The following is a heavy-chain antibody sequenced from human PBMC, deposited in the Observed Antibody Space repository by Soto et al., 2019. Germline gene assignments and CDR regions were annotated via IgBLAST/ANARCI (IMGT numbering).Heavy chain of an antibody. CDR3: AKDQGTATAGNHYGMDV. CDR1: GFTFSSYW. V-gene: IGHV3-74*01. CDR2: INSDGSST. D-gene: IGHD6-13*01. Sequence: PGGSLRLSCAASGFTFSSYWMHWVRQAPGKGLVWVSRINSDGSSTSYADSVKGRFTISRDNAKNTLYLQMNSLRAEDTAVYYCAKDQGTATAGNHYGMDVWGQGITVTVS. J-gene: IGHJ6*02.